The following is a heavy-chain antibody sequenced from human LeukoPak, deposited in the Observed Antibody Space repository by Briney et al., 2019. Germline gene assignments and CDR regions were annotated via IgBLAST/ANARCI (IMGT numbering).Heavy chain of an antibody. D-gene: IGHD4-17*01. CDR2: IYPGDSDT. V-gene: IGHV5-51*01. J-gene: IGHJ5*02. Sequence: GESLKISCKGSGHSLTSYWIAWVRQKPGKGLEWMGIIYPGDSDTRYSPSFQGQVTISADTSITTAYLQWSSLTASDTAMYYCTAGFTVATTAAWGQGTLVTVSS. CDR3: TAGFTVATTAA. CDR1: GHSLTSYW.